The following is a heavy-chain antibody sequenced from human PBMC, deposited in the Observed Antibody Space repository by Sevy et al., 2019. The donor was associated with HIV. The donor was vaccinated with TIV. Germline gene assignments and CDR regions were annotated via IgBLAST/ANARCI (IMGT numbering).Heavy chain of an antibody. V-gene: IGHV3-30*18. CDR3: AKRDLNHQFLLDF. CDR1: GFTFDRYF. Sequence: GGSLRLSFAASGFTFDRYFMHWVRQAPGKGLEWLAVISGDGSDTSYADSLRGRFTISRDNSKNTLFLQMNRLGTEDTAVYFCAKRDLNHQFLLDFWGQGTLVTVSS. D-gene: IGHD2-21*01. CDR2: ISGDGSDT. J-gene: IGHJ4*02.